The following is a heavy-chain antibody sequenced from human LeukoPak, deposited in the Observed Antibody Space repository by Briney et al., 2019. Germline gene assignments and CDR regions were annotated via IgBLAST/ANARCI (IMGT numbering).Heavy chain of an antibody. Sequence: GGSLRLSCAAPGFTFSSYGMQWVRQAPGKGLEWVAFIRYDGSNKYYADSAKGRFTISRDNSKNTLYLQMNSLRAEDTAVYYCAKTYDFWSGYYFRVIDYWGQGTLVTVSS. D-gene: IGHD3-3*01. CDR3: AKTYDFWSGYYFRVIDY. J-gene: IGHJ4*02. CDR2: IRYDGSNK. V-gene: IGHV3-30*02. CDR1: GFTFSSYG.